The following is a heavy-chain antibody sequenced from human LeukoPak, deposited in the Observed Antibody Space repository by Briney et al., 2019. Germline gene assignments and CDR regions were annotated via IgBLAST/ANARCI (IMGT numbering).Heavy chain of an antibody. Sequence: GGSLRLSCAASGFTFSSYAMSWVRQAPGKGLEWVSSISSSGGSTYYAGSVKGRFTISRDNSKNTLYLQMNSLRAEDTAVYYCAKARSSGSRWDYWGQGTLVTVSS. CDR2: ISSSGGST. CDR1: GFTFSSYA. V-gene: IGHV3-23*01. J-gene: IGHJ4*02. CDR3: AKARSSGSRWDY. D-gene: IGHD6-19*01.